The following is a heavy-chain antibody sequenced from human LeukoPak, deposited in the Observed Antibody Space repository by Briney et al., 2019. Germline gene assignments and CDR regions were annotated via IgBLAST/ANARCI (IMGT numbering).Heavy chain of an antibody. Sequence: SETLSLTCAVHGGSFSGYYWSWIRQPPGKGLEWIGEINHSGSTNYNPSLKSRVTISVDTSKNQFSLKLSSVTAADTAVYYCAREAGIWGQGTMVTVSS. CDR1: GGSFSGYY. J-gene: IGHJ3*02. CDR2: INHSGST. CDR3: AREAGI. V-gene: IGHV4-34*01.